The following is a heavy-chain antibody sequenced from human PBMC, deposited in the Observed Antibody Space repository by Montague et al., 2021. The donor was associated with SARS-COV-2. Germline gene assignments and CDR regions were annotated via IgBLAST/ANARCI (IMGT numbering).Heavy chain of an antibody. Sequence: SETLSLTCAVYGGSFSGNYWSWIRQPPGKGLEWIGEINHDGSTNYNPSLRSRVTMSVDTPKYQFSLKLSAVTAADTAVYYCARGLPVTTLFYYFGMDVWGQGTTVTVSS. V-gene: IGHV4-34*01. J-gene: IGHJ6*02. CDR1: GGSFSGNY. CDR3: ARGLPVTTLFYYFGMDV. CDR2: INHDGST. D-gene: IGHD4-11*01.